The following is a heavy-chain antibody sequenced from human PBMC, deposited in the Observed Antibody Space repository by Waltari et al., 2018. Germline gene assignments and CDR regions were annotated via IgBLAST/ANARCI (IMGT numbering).Heavy chain of an antibody. Sequence: VQLQESGPGLVKPSETLSLTCTVSGGSISSHYWSWIRQPPGKGLGWIGYIYYSGSTNYNPSLKSRVTISVATSKNQFSLKLSSVTAADTAVYYCARERVVRGYYYGMDVWGQGTTVTVSS. V-gene: IGHV4-59*11. CDR3: ARERVVRGYYYGMDV. CDR2: IYYSGST. CDR1: GGSISSHY. J-gene: IGHJ6*02. D-gene: IGHD3-10*01.